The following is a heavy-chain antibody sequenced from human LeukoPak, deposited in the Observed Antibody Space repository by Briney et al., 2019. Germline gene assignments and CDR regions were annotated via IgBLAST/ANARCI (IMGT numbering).Heavy chain of an antibody. CDR3: ARGSGDYGSGSYPTY. Sequence: GGSLRLSCAAATFPFSSYSMNWVRQAPGKGLEWVSSISSSSSHIYYADSVKGRFTISRDNAKNSLYLQMNSLRAEDTAVYYCARGSGDYGSGSYPTYWGQGTLVTVSS. J-gene: IGHJ4*02. V-gene: IGHV3-21*01. CDR1: TFPFSSYS. D-gene: IGHD3-10*01. CDR2: ISSSSSHI.